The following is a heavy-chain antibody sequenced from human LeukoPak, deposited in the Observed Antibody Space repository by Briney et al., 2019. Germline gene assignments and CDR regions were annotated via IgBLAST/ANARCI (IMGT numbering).Heavy chain of an antibody. Sequence: GGSLRLSCAASGFTFSSYAMSWVRQAPGKGLEWVSGISGSGDNTYYADSVKGRFTISRDNSKNTLYLQMNSLRAEDTAVYYCAKEYYSDSSGDAFDIWGQGTMVTVSS. CDR2: ISGSGDNT. J-gene: IGHJ3*02. CDR1: GFTFSSYA. D-gene: IGHD3-22*01. CDR3: AKEYYSDSSGDAFDI. V-gene: IGHV3-23*01.